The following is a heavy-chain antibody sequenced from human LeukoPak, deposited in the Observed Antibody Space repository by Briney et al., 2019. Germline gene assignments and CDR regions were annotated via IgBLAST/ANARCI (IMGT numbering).Heavy chain of an antibody. D-gene: IGHD3-22*01. Sequence: GESLQISCQGSGYSFTSYWIGWVRQMPGKGLEWMGIIYPGDSDTRYSPSFQGQVTISADKSISTAYLQWSSLKASDTAMYYCARSYYYDSSGYYYQLYYYYGMDVWGQGTTVTVSS. CDR1: GYSFTSYW. J-gene: IGHJ6*02. CDR3: ARSYYYDSSGYYYQLYYYYGMDV. CDR2: IYPGDSDT. V-gene: IGHV5-51*01.